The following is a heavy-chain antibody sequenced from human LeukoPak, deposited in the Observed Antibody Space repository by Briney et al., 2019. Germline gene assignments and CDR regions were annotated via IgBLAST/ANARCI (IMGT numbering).Heavy chain of an antibody. CDR1: GFIFSDHY. J-gene: IGHJ3*02. D-gene: IGHD5-12*01. V-gene: IGHV3-11*05. Sequence: KPGGSLRLSCAASGFIFSDHYMSWIRQAPGKGLEWVSYISTSGSYTNYADSVKGRFTISRDNAKNSLYLQMNSLRADDTAMYYCAKEGYSGYYAFDTWGQGTMVTVSS. CDR2: ISTSGSYT. CDR3: AKEGYSGYYAFDT.